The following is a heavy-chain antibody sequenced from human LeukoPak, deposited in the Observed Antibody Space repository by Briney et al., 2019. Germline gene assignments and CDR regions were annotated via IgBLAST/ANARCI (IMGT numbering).Heavy chain of an antibody. CDR2: ISYDGSNK. Sequence: GGSLRLSCAASGFTFSSYGMHWVRQAPGKGLEWVAVISYDGSNKYYADSVKGRFTISRDNSKNTLYLQMNSLRAEDTAVYYCAKSLLRLDYYYGMDVWGQGTTVTVSS. V-gene: IGHV3-30*18. D-gene: IGHD3-16*01. CDR1: GFTFSSYG. CDR3: AKSLLRLDYYYGMDV. J-gene: IGHJ6*02.